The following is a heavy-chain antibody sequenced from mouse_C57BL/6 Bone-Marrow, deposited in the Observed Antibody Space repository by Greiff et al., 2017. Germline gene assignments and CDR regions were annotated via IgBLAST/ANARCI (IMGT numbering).Heavy chain of an antibody. CDR1: GYTFTDYE. V-gene: IGHV1-15*01. D-gene: IGHD1-1*01. CDR2: IDPETGGT. CDR3: TNYYGSSFAWFAY. Sequence: QVQLQQSGAELVRPGASVTLSCKASGYTFTDYEMHWVKQTPVHGLEWIGAIDPETGGTAYNQKFKGKAILTADKSSSTAYMVLRSLTSEVSAVYYCTNYYGSSFAWFAYWGQGTLVTVSA. J-gene: IGHJ3*01.